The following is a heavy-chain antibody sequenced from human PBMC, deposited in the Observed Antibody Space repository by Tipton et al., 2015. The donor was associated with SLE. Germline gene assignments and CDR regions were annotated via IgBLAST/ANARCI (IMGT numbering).Heavy chain of an antibody. Sequence: LRLSCTVSGGSISSYNWNWIRQPPGKGLEWIGYIYYSGTTNYNPSLKSRFTISVDTSKNQFSLKVSSVTAADTALYYCARGDGYSGGWYFDLWGRGTLVTVSS. CDR1: GGSISSYN. V-gene: IGHV4-59*01. CDR3: ARGDGYSGGWYFDL. J-gene: IGHJ2*01. CDR2: IYYSGTT. D-gene: IGHD5-24*01.